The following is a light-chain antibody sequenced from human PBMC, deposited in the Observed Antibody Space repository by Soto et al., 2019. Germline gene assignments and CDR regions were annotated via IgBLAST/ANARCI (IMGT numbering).Light chain of an antibody. CDR3: CSYAGDGTYV. Sequence: QSALTQPASVSGSPGQSIAISCTETSRDVGNYNLVSWYQQHPGKAPKVMIYEGSKRPSGVSDRFSGSKSGNTASLTISGLQADDEADYYCCSYAGDGTYVFGTGTKLTVL. CDR2: EGS. V-gene: IGLV2-23*01. CDR1: SRDVGNYNL. J-gene: IGLJ1*01.